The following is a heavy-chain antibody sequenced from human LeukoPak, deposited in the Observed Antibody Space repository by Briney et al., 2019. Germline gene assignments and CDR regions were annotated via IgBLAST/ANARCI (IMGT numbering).Heavy chain of an antibody. CDR1: GDSVSSNSAA. CDR3: ARDGYYDILTGYYPYYFDY. CDR2: TYYRSKWYN. D-gene: IGHD3-9*01. V-gene: IGHV6-1*01. Sequence: SQTLSLTCAISGDSVSSNSAAWNWIRQSPSRGLEWLGRTYYRSKWYNDYTVSVKSRITINPDTSKNQFSLQLNSVTPEDTAAYYCARDGYYDILTGYYPYYFDYWGQGTLVTVSS. J-gene: IGHJ4*02.